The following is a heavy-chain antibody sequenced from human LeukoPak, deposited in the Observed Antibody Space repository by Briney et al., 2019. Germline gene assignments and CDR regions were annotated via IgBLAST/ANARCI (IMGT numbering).Heavy chain of an antibody. CDR1: GGSFSGYY. V-gene: IGHV4-31*11. Sequence: SETLSLTCAVYGGSFSGYYWSWIRQHPGKGLEWIGYIYYSGSTYYNPSLKSRVTISVDTSKNQFSLKLSSVTAADTAVYYCARDSSSWYGEANFDYWGQGTLVTVSS. D-gene: IGHD6-13*01. CDR3: ARDSSSWYGEANFDY. CDR2: IYYSGST. J-gene: IGHJ4*02.